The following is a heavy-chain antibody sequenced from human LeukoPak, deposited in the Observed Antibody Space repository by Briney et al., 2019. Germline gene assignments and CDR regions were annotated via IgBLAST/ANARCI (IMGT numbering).Heavy chain of an antibody. Sequence: PGGSLRLSCAASGFTFSSYEMNWVRQAPGKGLEWVSYISSSGSTIYYADSVKGRFTISRDNSKNTLYLQMNSLRAEDTAVYYCAKLDGYSSSSDYWGQGTLVTVSS. D-gene: IGHD6-13*01. CDR2: ISSSGSTI. CDR1: GFTFSSYE. J-gene: IGHJ4*02. CDR3: AKLDGYSSSSDY. V-gene: IGHV3-48*03.